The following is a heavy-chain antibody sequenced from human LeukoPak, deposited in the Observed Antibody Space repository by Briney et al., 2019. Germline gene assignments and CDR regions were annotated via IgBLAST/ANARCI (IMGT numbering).Heavy chain of an antibody. D-gene: IGHD1-14*01. CDR1: GFTFSSYA. V-gene: IGHV3-30*04. CDR3: ARAAYHLSRGMCDYFDY. J-gene: IGHJ4*02. CDR2: ISYDGSNK. Sequence: GRSLRLSCAASGFTFSSYAMHWVRQAPGKGLEWVAVISYDGSNKYYAGSVKGRFTISRDNSKNTLYLQMNSLRAEDTAVYYCARAAYHLSRGMCDYFDYWGQGTLVTVSS.